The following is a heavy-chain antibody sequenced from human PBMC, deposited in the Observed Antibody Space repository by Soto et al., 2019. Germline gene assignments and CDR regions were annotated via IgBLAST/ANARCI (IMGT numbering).Heavy chain of an antibody. V-gene: IGHV1-18*01. CDR2: ISPYTGDT. CDR1: GYTFTDYG. CDR3: AKTGGWNWFDP. D-gene: IGHD6-19*01. Sequence: QVQLVQSGAEVKKPGASVKVSCKASGYTFTDYGISWVRQAPGQGLEWMGWISPYTGDTKYPQRLQGRVTVTADTSTSTAYMELRSLKSAATAVYYCAKTGGWNWFDPWGQGTLVSVSS. J-gene: IGHJ5*02.